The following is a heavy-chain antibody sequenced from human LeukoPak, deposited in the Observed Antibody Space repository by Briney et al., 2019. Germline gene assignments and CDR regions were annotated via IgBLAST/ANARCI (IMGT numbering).Heavy chain of an antibody. J-gene: IGHJ4*02. D-gene: IGHD3-10*01. CDR1: GGTFSSYA. V-gene: IGHV1-69*01. CDR3: TREHRGGYYFDY. Sequence: GASVKVSCEASGGTFSSYAISWVRQAPGQGLEWMGGIIPIFGTANYAQKFQGRVTITADESTSTAYMELSSLRSEDTAVHYCTREHRGGYYFDYWGQGTLVTVSS. CDR2: IIPIFGTA.